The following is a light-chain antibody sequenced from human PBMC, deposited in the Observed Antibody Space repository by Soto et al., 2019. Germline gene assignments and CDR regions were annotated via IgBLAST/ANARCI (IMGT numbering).Light chain of an antibody. J-gene: IGKJ3*01. V-gene: IGKV3-15*01. CDR1: QSVSSN. Sequence: EIVMTQTPATLSVSPWERATLSCRASQSVSSNLAWYQQKPGQAPRLVIYGASTRATGYPARFSGSGSGTEFTLTISSLQSEDFALYFCHQYGNWPPTFGPGTKVDV. CDR2: GAS. CDR3: HQYGNWPPT.